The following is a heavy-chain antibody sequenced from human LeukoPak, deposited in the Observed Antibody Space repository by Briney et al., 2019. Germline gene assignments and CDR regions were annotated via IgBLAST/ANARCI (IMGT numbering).Heavy chain of an antibody. CDR2: IYPGDSDT. V-gene: IGHV5-51*01. J-gene: IGHJ3*02. Sequence: GESLKISCKGSGYSFTSYWIGWVRQMPGKGLEWMGIIYPGDSDTRYSPSFQGQVTISADKSISTAYLQWSSLKASDTAMYYCARPGRGSFEGPRSAFDIWGQGTTVTVSS. CDR3: ARPGRGSFEGPRSAFDI. D-gene: IGHD3-10*01. CDR1: GYSFTSYW.